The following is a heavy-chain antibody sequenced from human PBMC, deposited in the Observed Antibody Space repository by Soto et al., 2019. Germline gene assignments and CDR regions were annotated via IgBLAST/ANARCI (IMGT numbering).Heavy chain of an antibody. V-gene: IGHV4-34*01. CDR2: INHSGST. CDR1: GGSFSGYY. D-gene: IGHD6-19*01. Sequence: QVQLQQWGAGLLKPSETLSLTCAVYGGSFSGYYWSWIRQPPGKGLEWIGEINHSGSTNYNPSLMSRVTISVDTSKIQFSLKLSSVTAADTAVYYCARGGIAVAGTALRYWGQGTLVTVSS. CDR3: ARGGIAVAGTALRY. J-gene: IGHJ4*02.